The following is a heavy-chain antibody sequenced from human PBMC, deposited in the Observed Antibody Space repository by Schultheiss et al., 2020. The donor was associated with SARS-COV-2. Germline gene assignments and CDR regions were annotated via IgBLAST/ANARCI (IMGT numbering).Heavy chain of an antibody. D-gene: IGHD2-8*01. CDR1: GFTVSSNY. J-gene: IGHJ6*03. CDR2: IYRGDST. V-gene: IGHV3-66*02. CDR3: ARVYWSFYYMDV. Sequence: GGSLRLSCAASGFTVSSNYMTWVRQAPGKGLEWVSVIYRGDSTYYADSVKGRFTISRDNSRNTLYLQLNSPRGEDTAVYYCARVYWSFYYMDVWGKGTTVTVSS.